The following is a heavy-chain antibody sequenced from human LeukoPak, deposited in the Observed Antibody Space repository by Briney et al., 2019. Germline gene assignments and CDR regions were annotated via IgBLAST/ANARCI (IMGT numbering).Heavy chain of an antibody. D-gene: IGHD3-9*01. CDR2: INPSGGST. Sequence: ASVKVSCKASGYTFTSYYMHWVRQAPGQGLERMGIINPSGGSTSYAQKFQGRVTMTRDTSTSTVYMELSSLRSEDTAVYYCARDRFDILTGYWNPGGMDVWGQGTTVTVSS. V-gene: IGHV1-46*01. CDR3: ARDRFDILTGYWNPGGMDV. CDR1: GYTFTSYY. J-gene: IGHJ6*02.